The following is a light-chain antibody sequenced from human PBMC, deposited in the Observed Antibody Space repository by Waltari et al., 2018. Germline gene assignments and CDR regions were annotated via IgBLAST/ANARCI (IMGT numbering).Light chain of an antibody. CDR3: QQYYDWPPWT. Sequence: EIVLTQSPASLAVSPGERVTLSCRASQSVPNNLAWFQQKPGQAPRLLIYAASARATGIPARFSGRGAGTEFTLTISSLQSDDFAVYYCQQYYDWPPWTFGQWTKVET. CDR1: QSVPNN. CDR2: AAS. V-gene: IGKV3-15*01. J-gene: IGKJ1*01.